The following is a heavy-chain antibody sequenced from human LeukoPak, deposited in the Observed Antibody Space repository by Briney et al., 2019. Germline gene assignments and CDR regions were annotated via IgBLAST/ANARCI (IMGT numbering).Heavy chain of an antibody. V-gene: IGHV3-48*03. CDR1: GFTFSSYE. CDR2: ISSGGGTI. D-gene: IGHD3-22*01. J-gene: IGHJ3*02. Sequence: GGSLRLSCAASGFTFSSYEMDWVRQAPGKGLEWVAYISSGGGTIYYADSVRGRFTISRDNAKNSLYLQMNSLRAEDTAVYYCAKEFTPESSGFDGFDIWGHGTMVTVSS. CDR3: AKEFTPESSGFDGFDI.